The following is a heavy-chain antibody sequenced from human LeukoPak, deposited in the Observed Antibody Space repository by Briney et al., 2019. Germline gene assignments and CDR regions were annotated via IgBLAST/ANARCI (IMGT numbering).Heavy chain of an antibody. V-gene: IGHV4-61*10. Sequence: SETLSLTCTVSGGSVSSATYYWSWIRQPAGEGLEWIGRIYGSGTTNYNPSLKSRVTISLDASENQFSLKLSSVTAADTAVYYCARGYSYSNFDYWGQGTLVTVSS. D-gene: IGHD5-18*01. CDR3: ARGYSYSNFDY. CDR2: IYGSGTT. J-gene: IGHJ4*02. CDR1: GGSVSSATYY.